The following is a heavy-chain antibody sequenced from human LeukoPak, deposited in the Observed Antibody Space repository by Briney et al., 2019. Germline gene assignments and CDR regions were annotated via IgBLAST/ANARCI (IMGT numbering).Heavy chain of an antibody. J-gene: IGHJ4*02. Sequence: GGSLRLSCAASGFTFSSYAMHWVRQAPGKGLEWVAVISYDGSNKYYADSVKGRFTISRDNSKNTLYLQMNSLRAEDTAVYYCARRRSKGYSYGRGPLDYWGQGTLVTVSS. D-gene: IGHD5-18*01. CDR3: ARRRSKGYSYGRGPLDY. CDR1: GFTFSSYA. V-gene: IGHV3-30-3*01. CDR2: ISYDGSNK.